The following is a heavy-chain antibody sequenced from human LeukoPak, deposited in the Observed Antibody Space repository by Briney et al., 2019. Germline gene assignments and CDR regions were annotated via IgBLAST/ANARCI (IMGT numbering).Heavy chain of an antibody. CDR3: ATGDLVKKGRIRAYDNA. CDR2: INHSGST. CDR1: GFSLSTSGM. Sequence: SGPALVKPTQTLTLTCTFSGFSLSTSGMCVSWIRQPPGKGLEWIGEINHSGSTKYNPSLKSRVTISVDTSKNQFSLKLSSVTAADTAVYYCATGDLVKKGRIRAYDNAWGQGTLVTVSS. J-gene: IGHJ5*02. V-gene: IGHV4-39*07. D-gene: IGHD3-22*01.